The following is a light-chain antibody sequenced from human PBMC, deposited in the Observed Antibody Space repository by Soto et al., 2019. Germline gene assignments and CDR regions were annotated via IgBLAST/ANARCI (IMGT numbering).Light chain of an antibody. V-gene: IGKV1-39*01. CDR3: QQTFSTPIT. CDR1: QTVRTY. Sequence: DIQMTQSPSSLSASVGDRVTITCRASQTVRTYLNWYQQKPGKAPTLLVYAASTLESAVPPRFSGAGSEKDFTLTISGLQTEDFATYYCQQTFSTPITFGQGTRLE. J-gene: IGKJ5*01. CDR2: AAS.